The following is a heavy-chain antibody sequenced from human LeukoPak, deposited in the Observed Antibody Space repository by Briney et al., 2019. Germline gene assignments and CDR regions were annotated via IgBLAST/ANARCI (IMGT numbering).Heavy chain of an antibody. CDR3: VRGGWEIGY. Sequence: QPGGSLRLSCAASGFTVRDFWMAWFRQAPGKGLEWVAHIKEDGTAKYYVDSVRGRFTISKDDDKNSLSLQMNSLRVEDTAVYYCVRGGWEIGYWGQGTLVTVSS. D-gene: IGHD1-26*01. CDR2: IKEDGTAK. J-gene: IGHJ4*02. V-gene: IGHV3-7*01. CDR1: GFTVRDFW.